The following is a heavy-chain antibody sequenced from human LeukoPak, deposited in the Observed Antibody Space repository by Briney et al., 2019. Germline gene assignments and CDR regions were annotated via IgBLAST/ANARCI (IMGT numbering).Heavy chain of an antibody. CDR2: INPNSGGT. V-gene: IGHV1-2*02. Sequence: ASVKVSCKASGGTFSSYAISWVRQAPGQGLEWMGWINPNSGGTNYAQKFQGRVTMTRDTSITTAYMELSRLRSDDTAVYYCARGRGRCSSTSCTLPEGWFDPWGQGTLVTVSS. J-gene: IGHJ5*02. CDR3: ARGRGRCSSTSCTLPEGWFDP. D-gene: IGHD2-2*01. CDR1: GGTFSSYA.